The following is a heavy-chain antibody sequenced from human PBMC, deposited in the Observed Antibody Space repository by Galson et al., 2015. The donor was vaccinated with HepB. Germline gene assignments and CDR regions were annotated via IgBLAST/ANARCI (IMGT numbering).Heavy chain of an antibody. D-gene: IGHD6-13*01. V-gene: IGHV3-48*01. CDR3: ARDIAAAGTPPWRYYYYGMDV. CDR2: ISSSSSTI. J-gene: IGHJ6*02. Sequence: SLRLSCAASGFTFSSYSMNWVRQAPGKGLEWVSYISSSSSTIYYADSVKGRFTISRDNAKNSLYLQMNSLRAEDTAVYYCARDIAAAGTPPWRYYYYGMDVWGQGTTVTVSS. CDR1: GFTFSSYS.